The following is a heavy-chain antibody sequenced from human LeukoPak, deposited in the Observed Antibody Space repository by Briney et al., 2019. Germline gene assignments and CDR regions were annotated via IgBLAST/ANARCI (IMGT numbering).Heavy chain of an antibody. J-gene: IGHJ4*02. V-gene: IGHV4-39*01. CDR1: GVSISSSNSY. D-gene: IGHD3/OR15-3a*01. Sequence: SETLSLTCTVSGVSISSSNSYWGWLRQPPGKGLEWIGSIYYSGNTYYNASLKSQVSISIDTSKNQFSLRLTSVTAADTAVYYCARQTGSGLFILPGGQGTLVTVSS. CDR2: IYYSGNT. CDR3: ARQTGSGLFILP.